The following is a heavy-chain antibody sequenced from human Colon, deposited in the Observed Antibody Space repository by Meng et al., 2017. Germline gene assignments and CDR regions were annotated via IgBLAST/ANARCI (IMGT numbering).Heavy chain of an antibody. CDR2: ITTSASGNAI. CDR3: ARGSRAAAD. CDR1: GFTFSDYS. V-gene: IGHV3-11*01. Sequence: GGSLRLSCAASGFTFSDYSMSWIRQAPGKGLEWVSYITTSASGNAIYYADSVKGRFTISRDDAKKSLYLQMNSLRADDTAVYHCARGSRAAADWGPGTLVTVSS. D-gene: IGHD6-13*01. J-gene: IGHJ1*01.